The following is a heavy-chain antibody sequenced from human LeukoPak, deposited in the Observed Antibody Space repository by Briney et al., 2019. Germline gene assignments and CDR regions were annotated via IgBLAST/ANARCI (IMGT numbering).Heavy chain of an antibody. CDR1: GGSIISYY. D-gene: IGHD3-10*01. CDR2: IYHSGST. V-gene: IGHV4-59*04. CDR3: ARSGSYYNSYGMDV. J-gene: IGHJ6*02. Sequence: SETLSLTCTVSGGSIISYYWSWIRQPPGKGLEWIGYIYHSGSTYYNPSLKSRVTISVDRSKNQFSLKLSSVTAADTAVYYCARSGSYYNSYGMDVWGQGTTVTVSS.